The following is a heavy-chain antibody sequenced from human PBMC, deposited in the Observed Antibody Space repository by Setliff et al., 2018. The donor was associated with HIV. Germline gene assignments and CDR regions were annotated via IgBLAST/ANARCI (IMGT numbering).Heavy chain of an antibody. J-gene: IGHJ4*02. D-gene: IGHD1-1*01. Sequence: GGSLRLSCAASGFNFDDYSMHWVRQSPGKGPEWVAGVTWNSGAVGYADSVKGRFTISRDNAKNSLYLQMNSLRLEDTALYHCVKDKRDDNFLTSRISSVFDFWGEGTLVTVSS. CDR1: GFNFDDYS. CDR2: VTWNSGAV. V-gene: IGHV3-9*01. CDR3: VKDKRDDNFLTSRISSVFDF.